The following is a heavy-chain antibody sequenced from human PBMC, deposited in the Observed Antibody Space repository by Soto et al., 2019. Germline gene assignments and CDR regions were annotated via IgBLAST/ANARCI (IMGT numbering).Heavy chain of an antibody. CDR3: ARDYSNYGFGFDP. CDR1: GGTFSSYT. D-gene: IGHD4-4*01. V-gene: IGHV1-69*04. CDR2: IIPILGIA. J-gene: IGHJ5*02. Sequence: SVKVSCKASGGTFSSYTISWVRQAPGQGLEWMGRIIPILGIANYAQKFQGRVTITADKSTSTAYMELSSLRSEDTAVYYCARDYSNYGFGFDPWGQGTLVTVSS.